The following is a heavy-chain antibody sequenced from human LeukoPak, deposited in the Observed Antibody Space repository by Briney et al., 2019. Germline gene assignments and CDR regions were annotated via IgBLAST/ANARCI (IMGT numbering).Heavy chain of an antibody. V-gene: IGHV1-2*02. Sequence: ASVKVSCKTSGYSFTDYYMHWVRQAPGQGLEWMGWIDPNSGGTSAAQKFQGRVTMTRDTSITTVYMEVSWLTSDDTAIYYCARADRLHGGPYLIGPWGQGTLVTVSS. CDR3: ARADRLHGGPYLIGP. CDR1: GYSFTDYY. D-gene: IGHD2-21*01. CDR2: IDPNSGGT. J-gene: IGHJ5*02.